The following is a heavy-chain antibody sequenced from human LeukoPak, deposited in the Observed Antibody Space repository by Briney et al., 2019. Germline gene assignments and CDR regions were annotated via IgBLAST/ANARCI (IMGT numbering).Heavy chain of an antibody. CDR1: GGSFSGYY. CDR3: ARQGYSSGWYPGSYYYYGMDV. Sequence: PSETPSLTCAVYGGSFSGYYWSWIRQPPGKGLEWIGEINHSGSTNYNPSLKSRVTISVDTPKNQFSLKLSSVTAADTAVYYCARQGYSSGWYPGSYYYYGMDVWGQGTTVTVSS. CDR2: INHSGST. D-gene: IGHD6-19*01. V-gene: IGHV4-34*01. J-gene: IGHJ6*02.